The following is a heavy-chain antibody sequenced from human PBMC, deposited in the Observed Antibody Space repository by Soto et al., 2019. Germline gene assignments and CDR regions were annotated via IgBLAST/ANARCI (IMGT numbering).Heavy chain of an antibody. D-gene: IGHD1-1*01. V-gene: IGHV4-30-4*08. CDR2: IYYSGST. Sequence: PSETLSLTCTVSGGSISSGGYYWSWIRQHPGKGLEWIGYIYYSGSTYYNPSLKSRVTISVDTSKNQFSLKLSSVTAADTAVYYCARAYEETEGWFDPWGQGTLVTVSS. CDR3: ARAYEETEGWFDP. CDR1: GGSISSGGYY. J-gene: IGHJ5*02.